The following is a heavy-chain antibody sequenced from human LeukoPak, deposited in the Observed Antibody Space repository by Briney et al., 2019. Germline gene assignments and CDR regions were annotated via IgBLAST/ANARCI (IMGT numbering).Heavy chain of an antibody. CDR3: ARGAYCSGGSCPGAFDI. Sequence: GGSLRLSCAASGFTFSSHAMYWVRQAPGKGLEWVAIIWYDGSNIYYADSVKGRFTISRDNSKNTLYLQMNSLRVEDTAVYYCARGAYCSGGSCPGAFDIWGQGTMVTVSS. D-gene: IGHD2-15*01. CDR2: IWYDGSNI. J-gene: IGHJ3*02. V-gene: IGHV3-33*07. CDR1: GFTFSSHA.